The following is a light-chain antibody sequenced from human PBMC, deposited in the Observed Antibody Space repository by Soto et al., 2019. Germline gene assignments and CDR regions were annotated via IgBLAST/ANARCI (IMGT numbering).Light chain of an antibody. CDR1: QGISSY. Sequence: DIQLTQSPSFLSASVGDRVTITCRASQGISSYLAWYQQKPGKAPKLLIYAASTLQSGVPSRFSGSGSGTEFTLTISSLQPEDFATYYCQQLNSYPPTCGGGTKMEIK. V-gene: IGKV1-9*01. J-gene: IGKJ4*01. CDR3: QQLNSYPPT. CDR2: AAS.